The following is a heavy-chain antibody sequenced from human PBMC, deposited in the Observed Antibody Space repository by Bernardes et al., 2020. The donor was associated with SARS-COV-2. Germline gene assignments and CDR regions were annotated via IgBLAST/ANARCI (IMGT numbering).Heavy chain of an antibody. D-gene: IGHD3-3*01. Sequence: ASVKVSCKASGYIFTGYYMHWVRQAPGQGLEWMGCFNPNSGGTHYAQNFQGRITMTRDTSISTAYMELTRLTSDDTAVYYCARGKDVWNPPEYWGQGTLVTVSS. V-gene: IGHV1-2*02. CDR3: ARGKDVWNPPEY. J-gene: IGHJ4*02. CDR2: FNPNSGGT. CDR1: GYIFTGYY.